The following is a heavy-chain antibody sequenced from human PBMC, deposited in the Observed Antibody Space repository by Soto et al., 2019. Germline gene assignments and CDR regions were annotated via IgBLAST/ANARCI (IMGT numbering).Heavy chain of an antibody. CDR3: ARGSTDGFSRFLDF. CDR2: TYYRSKWYS. V-gene: IGHV6-1*01. CDR1: GDSVSSNSAA. Sequence: QIQLQQSGPGLVKPSQTLSLTCAISGDSVSSNSAAWNWIRQSPSRGLEWLGRTYYRSKWYSDFAVSVRSRIALNPDTSINQVSLQLNSVTPEDTAVYFCARGSTDGFSRFLDFWGQGTLVTVSS. D-gene: IGHD3-3*01. J-gene: IGHJ4*02.